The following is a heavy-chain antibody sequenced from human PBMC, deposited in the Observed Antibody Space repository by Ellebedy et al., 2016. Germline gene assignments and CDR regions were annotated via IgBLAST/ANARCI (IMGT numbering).Heavy chain of an antibody. CDR1: GYSISSGYY. J-gene: IGHJ4*02. V-gene: IGHV4-38-2*02. D-gene: IGHD4-17*01. CDR2: IYHSGST. CDR3: ARSDYGAHFDY. Sequence: SETLSLTXTVSGYSISSGYYWGWIRQPPGKGLEWIGSIYHSGSTYYNPSLKSRVTMSVDTSKNQFSLKLSSVTAADTAVYYCARSDYGAHFDYWGQGTLVTVSS.